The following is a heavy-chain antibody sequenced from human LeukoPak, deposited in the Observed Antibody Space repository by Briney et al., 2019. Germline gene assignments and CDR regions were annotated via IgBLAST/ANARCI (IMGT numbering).Heavy chain of an antibody. D-gene: IGHD5-18*01. J-gene: IGHJ4*02. CDR2: IKQDGSEK. Sequence: GGSLRLSCAASGFTFSSYSMNWVRQAPGKGLEWVANIKQDGSEKYYVDSVKGRFTISRDNAKKSLYLQMSSLRAEDTAVYYCARRAYGYSYGYYFDYWGQGTLVTVSS. CDR3: ARRAYGYSYGYYFDY. CDR1: GFTFSSYS. V-gene: IGHV3-7*01.